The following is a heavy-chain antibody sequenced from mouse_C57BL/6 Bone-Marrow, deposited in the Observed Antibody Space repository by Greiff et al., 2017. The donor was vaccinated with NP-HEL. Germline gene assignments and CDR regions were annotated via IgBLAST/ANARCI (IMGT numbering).Heavy chain of an antibody. CDR1: GYTFTSYW. J-gene: IGHJ1*03. D-gene: IGHD1-1*01. V-gene: IGHV1-69*01. CDR3: ARAYGSSRDFDV. Sequence: QVQLKQPGAELVMPGASVKLSCKASGYTFTSYWMHWVKQRPGQGLEWIGEIDPSDSYTNYNQKFKGKSTLTVDKSSSTAYMQLSSLTSEDSAVYYCARAYGSSRDFDVWGTGTTVTVSS. CDR2: IDPSDSYT.